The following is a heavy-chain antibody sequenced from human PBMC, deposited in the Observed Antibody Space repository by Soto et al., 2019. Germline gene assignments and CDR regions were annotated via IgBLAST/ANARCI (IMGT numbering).Heavy chain of an antibody. J-gene: IGHJ3*02. CDR3: AREAGYCSRTSCYRRAFDT. CDR2: INTDGGSS. V-gene: IGHV3-74*03. CDR1: GFTFSGHW. Sequence: EVQLVESGGDLVQPGGSLSLSCAASGFTFSGHWMHWVRQVPGKGLEWVSRINTDGGSSAYADSVKGRFAISRDNAKNTLYLQMNGLRAEDTAVYYCAREAGYCSRTSCYRRAFDTWGQGTPVTVSS. D-gene: IGHD2-2*01.